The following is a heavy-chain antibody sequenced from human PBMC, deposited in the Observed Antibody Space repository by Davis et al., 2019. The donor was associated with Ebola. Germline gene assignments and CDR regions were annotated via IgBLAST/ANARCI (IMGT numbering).Heavy chain of an antibody. CDR2: MNQDGGEK. Sequence: GESPNTPCAASGFTFSRYWLPWVRQAPGKGPEWVAHMNQDGGEKYHVDSVKGRFTISRDNAKNSLYLQMNSLRPEDTALYYCARAPAGRWQWPGTACDYWGQGTLVTVSS. CDR1: GFTFSRYW. D-gene: IGHD6-19*01. V-gene: IGHV3-7*04. CDR3: ARAPAGRWQWPGTACDY. J-gene: IGHJ4*02.